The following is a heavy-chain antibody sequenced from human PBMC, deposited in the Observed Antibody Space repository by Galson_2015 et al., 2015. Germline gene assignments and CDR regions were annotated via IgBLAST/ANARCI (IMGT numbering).Heavy chain of an antibody. CDR3: AKEPTVTTESYYYGMDV. J-gene: IGHJ6*02. CDR1: GFTFSSYG. Sequence: SLRLSCAASGFTFSSYGMHWVRQAPGKGLEWVAVISYDGSNKYYADSVKGRFTISRDNSKNTLYLQMNSLRAEDTAVYYCAKEPTVTTESYYYGMDVWGQGTTVTVSS. V-gene: IGHV3-30*18. CDR2: ISYDGSNK. D-gene: IGHD4-17*01.